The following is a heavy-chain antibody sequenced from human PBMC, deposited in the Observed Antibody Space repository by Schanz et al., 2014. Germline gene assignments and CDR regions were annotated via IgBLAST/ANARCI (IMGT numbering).Heavy chain of an antibody. Sequence: EVQLVESGGGLVQPGGSLRLSCAASTFTFSSYWMHWVRQAPGKGLVWVSRIDRDGSRTNYADSVKGRFTISRDNSKNTLYLQMNSLRTEDTAVYFCAKSYDTSGYSGFDYWGQGTLVTVSS. CDR3: AKSYDTSGYSGFDY. CDR2: IDRDGSRT. D-gene: IGHD3-22*01. V-gene: IGHV3-74*01. CDR1: TFTFSSYW. J-gene: IGHJ4*02.